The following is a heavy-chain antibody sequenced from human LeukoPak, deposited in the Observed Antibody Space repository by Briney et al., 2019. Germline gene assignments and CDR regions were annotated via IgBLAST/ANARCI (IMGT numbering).Heavy chain of an antibody. CDR1: GFTLSTYA. J-gene: IGHJ4*02. CDR2: ITGGGGAT. D-gene: IGHD1-26*01. CDR3: ARRLLVGTTVRPYFDY. Sequence: GGSLRLSCAASGFTLSTYAISWVRQAPGEGLEWVSTITGGGGATYYADSVKGRFTISRDNSKHTVYLEMNGLRAEDTAVYYCARRLLVGTTVRPYFDYWGQGTLVTVSS. V-gene: IGHV3-23*01.